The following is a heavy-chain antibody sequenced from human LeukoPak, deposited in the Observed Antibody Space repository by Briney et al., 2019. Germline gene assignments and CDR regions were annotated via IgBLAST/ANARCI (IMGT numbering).Heavy chain of an antibody. J-gene: IGHJ4*02. CDR3: ARIEDRAAAFDS. V-gene: IGHV3-74*01. CDR1: GFTFSNYW. CDR2: TNTDGRTT. D-gene: IGHD2-15*01. Sequence: PGGSLRLSCAASGFTFSNYWMHWVRQVPGEGLVWASRTNTDGRTTTYADSVKGRFTISRDNAKNMLYLQMNSLRVDDTAVYFCARIEDRAAAFDSWGQGTLVTVSS.